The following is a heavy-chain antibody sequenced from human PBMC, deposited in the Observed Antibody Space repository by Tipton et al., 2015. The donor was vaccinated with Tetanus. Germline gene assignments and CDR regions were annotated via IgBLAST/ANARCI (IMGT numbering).Heavy chain of an antibody. CDR3: ARVIYDIVTGYRLDY. D-gene: IGHD3-9*01. CDR2: IYYSGST. V-gene: IGHV4-61*01. J-gene: IGHJ4*02. Sequence: TLSLTCTVSGGSVSSGSYYWSWIRQPPGKGLEWIGYIYYSGSTNYNPSLKSRVTISVDTSKNQFSLKLSSVTAADTAVYYCARVIYDIVTGYRLDYWGQGLLITVS. CDR1: GGSVSSGSYY.